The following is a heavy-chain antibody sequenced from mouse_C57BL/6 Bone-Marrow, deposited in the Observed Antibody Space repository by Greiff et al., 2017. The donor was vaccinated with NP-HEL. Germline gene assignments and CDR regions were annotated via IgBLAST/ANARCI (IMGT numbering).Heavy chain of an antibody. D-gene: IGHD2-3*01. Sequence: EVKLQESGAELVRPGASVKLSCTASGFNIKDDYMHWVKQRPEQGLEWIGWIDPENGDTEYASKFQGKATITADTSSNTAYLQLSSLTSEDTAVYYCTSDGYYAMDYWGQGTSVTVSS. V-gene: IGHV14-4*01. CDR1: GFNIKDDY. CDR3: TSDGYYAMDY. CDR2: IDPENGDT. J-gene: IGHJ4*01.